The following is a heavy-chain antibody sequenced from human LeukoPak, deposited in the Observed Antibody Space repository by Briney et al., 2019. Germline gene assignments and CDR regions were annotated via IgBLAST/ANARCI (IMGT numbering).Heavy chain of an antibody. CDR2: IRSKAYGGTT. D-gene: IGHD5-24*01. CDR3: TRDRDGYNKYYFDY. Sequence: GGSLRLSCTASGFTFGDYAMSWFRQAPGKGLGWVGFIRSKAYGGTTEYAASVKGRFTISRDDSKSIAYLQMNSLKTEDTAVYYCTRDRDGYNKYYFDYWGQGTLVTVSS. V-gene: IGHV3-49*03. CDR1: GFTFGDYA. J-gene: IGHJ4*02.